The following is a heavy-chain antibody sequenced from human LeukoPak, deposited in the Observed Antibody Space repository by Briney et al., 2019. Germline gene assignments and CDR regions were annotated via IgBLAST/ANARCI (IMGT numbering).Heavy chain of an antibody. CDR2: IYYSGST. V-gene: IGHV4-39*07. Sequence: ASETLSLTCTVSGGSISSSSYYWGWIRQPPGKGLEWIGSIYYSGSTYYNPSLKSRVTISVDTSKNQFSLKLSSVTAADTAVYYCASSTVRPKGGYYFDYWGQGTLVTVSS. CDR1: GGSISSSSYY. D-gene: IGHD4-17*01. CDR3: ASSTVRPKGGYYFDY. J-gene: IGHJ4*02.